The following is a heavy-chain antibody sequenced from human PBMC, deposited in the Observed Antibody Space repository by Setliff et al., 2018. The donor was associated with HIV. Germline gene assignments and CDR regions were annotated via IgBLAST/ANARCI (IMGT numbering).Heavy chain of an antibody. CDR1: GFTFSPYA. CDR2: ISDKGHEK. V-gene: IGHV3-30*04. D-gene: IGHD1-1*01. CDR3: AKPTPGLYPRSFDV. Sequence: GGSLRLSCAASGFTFSPYAMHWVRQAPGKGLESVALISDKGHEKYYADSVKGRFTVSRDNSKNTLYLQMSALRVEDTAIYYCAKPTPGLYPRSFDVWGQGTMVTVSS. J-gene: IGHJ3*01.